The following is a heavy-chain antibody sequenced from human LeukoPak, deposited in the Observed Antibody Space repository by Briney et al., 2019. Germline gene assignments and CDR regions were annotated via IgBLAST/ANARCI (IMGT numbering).Heavy chain of an antibody. CDR2: IYYSGST. V-gene: IGHV4-30-4*01. CDR3: ARDMGNYESSGVFDY. CDR1: GGSISSGDYY. D-gene: IGHD3-22*01. J-gene: IGHJ4*02. Sequence: PSQTLSLTCTVSGGSISSGDYYWSWIRQPPGKGLEWIGYIYYSGSTYYNPSLKSRVTISVDTSKNQFSLKLSSVTAADTAVYYCARDMGNYESSGVFDYWGQGTLVTVSS.